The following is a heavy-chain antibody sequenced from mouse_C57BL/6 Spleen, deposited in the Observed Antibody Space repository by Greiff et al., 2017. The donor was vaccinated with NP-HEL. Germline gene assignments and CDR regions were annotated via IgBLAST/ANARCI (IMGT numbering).Heavy chain of an antibody. CDR2: IRSKSSNYAT. Sequence: EADGGLVQPKGSLKLSCAASGFTFNTYAMHWVRQAPGKGLEWVARIRSKSSNYATYYADSVKDRFTISRDDSQSMLYLQMNNLKTEDTAMYYCVREGDYYGSPYAMDYWGQGTSVTVSS. D-gene: IGHD1-1*01. CDR1: GFTFNTYA. V-gene: IGHV10-3*01. CDR3: VREGDYYGSPYAMDY. J-gene: IGHJ4*01.